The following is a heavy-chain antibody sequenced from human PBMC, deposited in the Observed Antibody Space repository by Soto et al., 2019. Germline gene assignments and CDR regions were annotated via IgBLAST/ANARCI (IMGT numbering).Heavy chain of an antibody. Sequence: SETLSLTCTVSGGSISSSSYYWGWIRQPPGKGLEWIGSIYYSGSTYYNPSLKSRVTISVDTSKNQFSRKLSSVTAADTAVYYCARERAYYDILTGYYYYYGMDVWGQGTTVTVSS. J-gene: IGHJ6*02. D-gene: IGHD3-9*01. CDR3: ARERAYYDILTGYYYYYGMDV. V-gene: IGHV4-39*02. CDR1: GGSISSSSYY. CDR2: IYYSGST.